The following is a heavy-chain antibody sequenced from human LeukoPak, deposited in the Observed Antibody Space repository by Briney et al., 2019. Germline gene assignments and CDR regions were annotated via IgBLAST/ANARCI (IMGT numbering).Heavy chain of an antibody. D-gene: IGHD5-12*01. CDR3: AKDRRLPWDYFDS. CDR2: INSDGSST. J-gene: IGHJ4*02. Sequence: GGSLRLSCAASGFTFSSYWMHWVRQAPGKGLVWVSRINSDGSSTSYADSVKGRFTISRDNSKNTLYLQMNSLRAEDTAIYYCAKDRRLPWDYFDSWGQGTLVTVSS. V-gene: IGHV3-74*01. CDR1: GFTFSSYW.